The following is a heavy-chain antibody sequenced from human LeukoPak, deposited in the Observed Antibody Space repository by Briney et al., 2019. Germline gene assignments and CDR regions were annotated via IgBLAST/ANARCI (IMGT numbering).Heavy chain of an antibody. CDR1: GGSFSGYY. Sequence: SETLSLTCAVYGGSFSGYYWSWIRQPPGKGLEWIGEINHSGSTNYNPSLKSRVTISIDTSKNQFSLKLSSVTAADTAVYYCARHRQQLVPFDYWGQGTLVTVSS. CDR3: ARHRQQLVPFDY. J-gene: IGHJ4*02. CDR2: INHSGST. V-gene: IGHV4-34*01. D-gene: IGHD6-13*01.